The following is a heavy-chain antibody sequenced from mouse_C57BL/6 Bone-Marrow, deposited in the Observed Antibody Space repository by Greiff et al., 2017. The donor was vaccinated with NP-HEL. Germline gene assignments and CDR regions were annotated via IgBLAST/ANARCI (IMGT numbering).Heavy chain of an antibody. J-gene: IGHJ3*01. CDR1: GFTFSSYA. D-gene: IGHD2-4*01. Sequence: EVMLVESGGGLVKPGGSLKLSCAASGFTFSSYAMSWVRQTPEKRLEWVATISDGGSYTYYPDNVKGRFTISRDNAKNNLYLQMSHLKSEDTAMYYCARIFYYDYPWFAYWGQGTLVTVSA. CDR2: ISDGGSYT. CDR3: ARIFYYDYPWFAY. V-gene: IGHV5-4*03.